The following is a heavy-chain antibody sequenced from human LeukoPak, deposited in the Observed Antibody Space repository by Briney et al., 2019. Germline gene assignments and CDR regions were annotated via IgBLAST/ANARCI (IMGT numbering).Heavy chain of an antibody. J-gene: IGHJ4*02. V-gene: IGHV1-18*01. CDR3: ATQPSGYSSGWYTSY. CDR1: GYTFTSYG. Sequence: ASVKVSCKASGYTFTSYGISWVRQAPGQGLEWMGWISAYNGNTNYTQKLQGRVTMTEDTSTDTAYMELSSLRSEDTAVYYCATQPSGYSSGWYTSYWGQGTLVTVSS. CDR2: ISAYNGNT. D-gene: IGHD6-19*01.